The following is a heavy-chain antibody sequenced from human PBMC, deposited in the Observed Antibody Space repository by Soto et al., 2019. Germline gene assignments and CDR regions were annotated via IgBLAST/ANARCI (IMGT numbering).Heavy chain of an antibody. CDR2: ISHTVET. CDR3: ARQMSGPIPHFGWLSPGTS. V-gene: IGHV4-39*01. CDR1: GDSVTSDDSY. J-gene: IGHJ5*02. Sequence: QLRLQESGPGLVKPSGTLSLTCTVSGDSVTSDDSYWGWIRRPPGQGLEWIGTISHTVETFYNPPVNSRLTMSLGASKYQFALKLACMTAADAGVFFCARQMSGPIPHFGWLSPGTSWGQGILVTVSS. D-gene: IGHD3-9*01.